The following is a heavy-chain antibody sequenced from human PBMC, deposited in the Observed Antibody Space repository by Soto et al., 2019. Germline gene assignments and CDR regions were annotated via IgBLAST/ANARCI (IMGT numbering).Heavy chain of an antibody. J-gene: IGHJ4*02. CDR2: IWYDGSNK. V-gene: IGHV3-33*01. D-gene: IGHD3-16*01. CDR3: ARDEEGLRYFDY. Sequence: GGSLRLSCAASGFTFSSYGMHWVRQAPGKGLEWVAVIWYDGSNKYYADSVKGRFTISRDNSKNTLYLQMNSLSAEDTAVYYCARDEEGLRYFDYWGQGTLVTVSS. CDR1: GFTFSSYG.